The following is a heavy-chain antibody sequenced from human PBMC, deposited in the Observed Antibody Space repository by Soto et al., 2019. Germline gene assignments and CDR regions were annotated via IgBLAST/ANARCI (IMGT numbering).Heavy chain of an antibody. CDR1: GYTFTSYG. V-gene: IGHV1-18*01. D-gene: IGHD4-17*01. CDR3: AREAPAYDDYGDYQSSDWFDP. Sequence: ASVKVSCKASGYTFTSYGISWVRQAPGQGLEWMGWISAYNGNTNYAQKLQGRVTMTTDTSTRTAYMELRSLRSDDTAVYYCAREAPAYDDYGDYQSSDWFDPWGQGTLVTVSS. J-gene: IGHJ5*02. CDR2: ISAYNGNT.